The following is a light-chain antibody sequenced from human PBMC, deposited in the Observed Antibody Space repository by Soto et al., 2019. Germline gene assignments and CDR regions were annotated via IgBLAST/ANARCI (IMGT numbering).Light chain of an antibody. J-gene: IGKJ1*01. CDR1: QNIRSR. V-gene: IGKV1-5*01. Sequence: DFQITQSPSTLSASAGDRFTITCRASQNIRSRLAWFQQKPGKAPKLLIYDASSLESGVPQRFSGSGSGTEFTLTISRLQTDDFSTYYCQQYHSYWTFGQGTKVDIK. CDR3: QQYHSYWT. CDR2: DAS.